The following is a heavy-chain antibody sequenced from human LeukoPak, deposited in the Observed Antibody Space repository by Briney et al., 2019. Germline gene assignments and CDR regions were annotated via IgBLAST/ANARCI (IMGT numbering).Heavy chain of an antibody. Sequence: GGSLRLSCAASGFTFSSYSMNWVRQAPGKGLEWVSSISSSSSYIYYADSVKGRFTISRDNAKNSLYLQMDSLRAEDTAVYYCARDGIAVASDFDYWGQGTLVTVSS. CDR1: GFTFSSYS. V-gene: IGHV3-21*01. D-gene: IGHD6-19*01. CDR3: ARDGIAVASDFDY. CDR2: ISSSSSYI. J-gene: IGHJ4*02.